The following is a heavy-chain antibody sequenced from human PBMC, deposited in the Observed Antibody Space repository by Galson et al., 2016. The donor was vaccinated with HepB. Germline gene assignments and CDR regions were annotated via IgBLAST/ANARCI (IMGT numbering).Heavy chain of an antibody. Sequence: QSGAEVKKPGESLRIPCKASGSIFTHYWITWVRQMPGKGLEWMGRIDPRDSSTKSSPSFQGHVTISTDKSINTAYLQWGSLKASDTAMYYCAIHALGRNGWNYFDYWSQGTLVTVSS. J-gene: IGHJ4*02. CDR2: IDPRDSST. CDR3: AIHALGRNGWNYFDY. CDR1: GSIFTHYW. V-gene: IGHV5-10-1*01. D-gene: IGHD6-19*01.